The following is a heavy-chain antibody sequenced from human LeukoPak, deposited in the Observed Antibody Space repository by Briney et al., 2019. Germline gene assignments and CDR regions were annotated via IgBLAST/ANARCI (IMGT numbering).Heavy chain of an antibody. CDR3: ARSRGLLLPEY. J-gene: IGHJ4*02. D-gene: IGHD3-3*01. CDR1: GXTFSTYW. Sequence: AGGSLRLSCAASGXTFSTYWMHWVRQAPGKGLVWVSRINSDGGSTSYADSVKGRFTISRDNAKNTLDLQMNSLRAEDTAVYYCARSRGLLLPEYWGQGTLVTASS. V-gene: IGHV3-74*01. CDR2: INSDGGST.